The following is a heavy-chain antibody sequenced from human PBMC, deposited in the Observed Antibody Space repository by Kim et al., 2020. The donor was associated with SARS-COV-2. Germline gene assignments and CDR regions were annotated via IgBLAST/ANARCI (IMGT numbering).Heavy chain of an antibody. J-gene: IGHJ3*02. CDR3: ARIGYSSSWYAFDI. Sequence: NPSLKSRVTISVDTSKNHFSLKLSSVTAADTAVYYCARIGYSSSWYAFDIWGQGTMVTVSS. D-gene: IGHD6-13*01. V-gene: IGHV4-39*01.